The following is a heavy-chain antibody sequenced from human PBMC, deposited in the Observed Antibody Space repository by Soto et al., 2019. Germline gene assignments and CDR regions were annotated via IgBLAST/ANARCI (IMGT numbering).Heavy chain of an antibody. V-gene: IGHV1-69*13. CDR1: GGTFSSYA. J-gene: IGHJ6*02. Sequence: ASVKVSCKASGGTFSSYAISWVRQAPGQGLEWMGGIIPIFGTANYAQKFQGRVTITADESTSTAYMELSSLRSEDTAVYYCASSFHYYYYGMDVWGQGTTVTVSS. CDR2: IIPIFGTA. CDR3: ASSFHYYYYGMDV.